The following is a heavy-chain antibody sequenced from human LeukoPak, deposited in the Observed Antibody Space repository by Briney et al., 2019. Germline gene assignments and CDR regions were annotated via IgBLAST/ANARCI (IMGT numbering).Heavy chain of an antibody. CDR3: ARVPRDSSGWPRYYFDY. Sequence: SETLSLTCAVYGGSFSGYYWSWIRQPPGKGLEWIGEINHSGSTNYNPSLKSRVTISVDTSKNQFSLKLSSVTAADTAVYYCARVPRDSSGWPRYYFDYWGQGTLVTVSS. J-gene: IGHJ4*02. CDR2: INHSGST. CDR1: GGSFSGYY. D-gene: IGHD6-19*01. V-gene: IGHV4-34*01.